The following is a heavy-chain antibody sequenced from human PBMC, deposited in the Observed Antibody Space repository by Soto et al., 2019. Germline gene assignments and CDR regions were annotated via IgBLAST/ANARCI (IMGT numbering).Heavy chain of an antibody. V-gene: IGHV4-31*03. CDR2: IYYSGST. J-gene: IGHJ4*02. Sequence: KPSETLSLTCTVSGGSISSGGYYWSWIRQHPGKGLEWIGYIYYSGSTYYNPSLKSRVTISVDTSKNQFSLKLSSVTAADTAVYYCARDCRIQLWPFFDYWGQGTLVTVSS. D-gene: IGHD5-18*01. CDR1: GGSISSGGYY. CDR3: ARDCRIQLWPFFDY.